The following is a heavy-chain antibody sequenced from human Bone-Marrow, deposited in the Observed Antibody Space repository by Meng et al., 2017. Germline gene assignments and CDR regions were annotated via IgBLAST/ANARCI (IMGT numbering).Heavy chain of an antibody. D-gene: IGHD6-19*01. Sequence: GESLKISCAASGFTFSSYEMNWVRQAPGKGLEWVSYISSSGSTIYYADSVKGRFTISRDNAKNSLYLQMNSLRAEDTAVYYCARGFSGWLGMDYFDYWGQGTLVTVSS. V-gene: IGHV3-48*03. CDR3: ARGFSGWLGMDYFDY. CDR1: GFTFSSYE. J-gene: IGHJ4*02. CDR2: ISSSGSTI.